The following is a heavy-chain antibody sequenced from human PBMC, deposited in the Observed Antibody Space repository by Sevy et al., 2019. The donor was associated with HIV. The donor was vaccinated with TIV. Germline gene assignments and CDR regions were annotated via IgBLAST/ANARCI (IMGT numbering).Heavy chain of an antibody. CDR2: IYWDDDK. Sequence: SGPTLVNPTQTLTLTCTFSGFSLSTSGVGVGWIRQPPGKALEWLALIYWDDDKRYSPSLKSRFTITKDTSKNQVVLTMTNMDPVDTATYYCANSQSAYYSDGCGYSFDYWGQGTLVTVSS. CDR1: GFSLSTSGVG. V-gene: IGHV2-5*02. CDR3: ANSQSAYYSDGCGYSFDY. J-gene: IGHJ4*02. D-gene: IGHD3-22*01.